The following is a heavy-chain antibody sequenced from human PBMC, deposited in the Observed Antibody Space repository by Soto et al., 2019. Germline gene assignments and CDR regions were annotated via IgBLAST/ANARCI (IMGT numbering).Heavy chain of an antibody. CDR2: ISYDGSNK. CDR3: AKEYSSSPYYYYCYMDV. D-gene: IGHD6-6*01. CDR1: GFTFSSYG. Sequence: PGGSLRLSCAASGFTFSSYGMHWVRQAPGKGLEWVAVISYDGSNKYYADSVKGRFTISRDNSKNTLYLQMNSLRAEDTAVYYCAKEYSSSPYYYYCYMDVWGKGTTVTVSS. J-gene: IGHJ6*03. V-gene: IGHV3-30*18.